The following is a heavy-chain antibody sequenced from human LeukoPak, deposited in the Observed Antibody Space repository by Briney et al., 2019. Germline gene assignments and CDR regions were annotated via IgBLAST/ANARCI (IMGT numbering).Heavy chain of an antibody. Sequence: GASVKVSCKASRYTFTSYDINWVRQATGQGLEWMGWMNPNSGNTGYAQKFQGRVTITRNTSISTAYMELSSLRSEDTAVYYCARGQEWELIDYWGQGTLVTVSS. J-gene: IGHJ4*02. D-gene: IGHD1-26*01. V-gene: IGHV1-8*03. CDR1: RYTFTSYD. CDR3: ARGQEWELIDY. CDR2: MNPNSGNT.